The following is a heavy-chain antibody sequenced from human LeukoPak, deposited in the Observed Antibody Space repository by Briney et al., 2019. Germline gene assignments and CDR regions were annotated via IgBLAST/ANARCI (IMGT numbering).Heavy chain of an antibody. Sequence: SETLSLTCTVSGXSISSSSSYWGWIRQPPGKGLEWIGSIYYSKNTYYNPSLKSRVTISADTSKNQFSLTLGSVSATDTAVYYCVSPRGFSYGYFDYWGQGTLVTVSS. CDR3: VSPRGFSYGYFDY. CDR1: GXSISSSSSY. V-gene: IGHV4-39*01. CDR2: IYYSKNT. D-gene: IGHD5-18*01. J-gene: IGHJ4*02.